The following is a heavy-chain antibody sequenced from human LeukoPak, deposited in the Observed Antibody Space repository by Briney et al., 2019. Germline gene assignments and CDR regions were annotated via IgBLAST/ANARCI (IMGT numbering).Heavy chain of an antibody. Sequence: GGSLRLSCAASGFTFTNYAMTWVRQAPGKGLEWVSAITGSGGSTYYADPVKGRFTISIDNSNNTLYLQMSSLRADDTAVYYCTKGRGDSSGWRFDYWGQGTLVTVSS. CDR3: TKGRGDSSGWRFDY. CDR2: ITGSGGST. CDR1: GFTFTNYA. V-gene: IGHV3-23*01. J-gene: IGHJ4*02. D-gene: IGHD6-19*01.